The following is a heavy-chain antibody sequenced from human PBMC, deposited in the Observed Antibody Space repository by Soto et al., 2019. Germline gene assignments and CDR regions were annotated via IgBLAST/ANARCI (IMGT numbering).Heavy chain of an antibody. CDR3: ARGSTMVRGVPRYYMDV. J-gene: IGHJ6*03. V-gene: IGHV4-34*01. CDR2: INHSGST. CDR1: GGSFSGYY. Sequence: SETLSLTCAVYGGSFSGYYWSWIRQPPGKGLEWIGEINHSGSTNYNPSLKSRVTISVDTSKNQFSLKLSSVTAADTAVYYCARGSTMVRGVPRYYMDVWGKGTTVTVSS. D-gene: IGHD3-10*01.